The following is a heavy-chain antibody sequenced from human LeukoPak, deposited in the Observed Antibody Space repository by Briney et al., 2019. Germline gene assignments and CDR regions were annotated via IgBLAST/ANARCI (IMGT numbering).Heavy chain of an antibody. CDR2: ISAYNGNT. J-gene: IGHJ3*02. Sequence: ASVKVSCKASGYTFTSYGISWVRQAPGQGLEWMGWISAYNGNTNYAQKLQGRVTMTTDTSTSTAYMELRSLRSDDTAVYYCARAFRGYCSSTSCYSGYDAFDIWGQGTMVAVSS. V-gene: IGHV1-18*01. D-gene: IGHD2-2*01. CDR3: ARAFRGYCSSTSCYSGYDAFDI. CDR1: GYTFTSYG.